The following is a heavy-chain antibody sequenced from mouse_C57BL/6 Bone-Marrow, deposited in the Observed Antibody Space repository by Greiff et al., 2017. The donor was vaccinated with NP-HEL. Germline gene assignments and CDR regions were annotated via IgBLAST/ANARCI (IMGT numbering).Heavy chain of an antibody. CDR1: GFTFSDYY. V-gene: IGHV5-12*01. D-gene: IGHD1-1*01. CDR3: ARPYYYGSSSWFAY. CDR2: ISNGGGST. J-gene: IGHJ3*01. Sequence: DVMLVESGGGLVQPGGSLKLSCAASGFTFSDYYMYWVRQTPEKRLEWVAYISNGGGSTYYPDTVKGRFTISRDNAKNTLYLQMSRLKSEDTAMYYCARPYYYGSSSWFAYWGQGTLVTVSA.